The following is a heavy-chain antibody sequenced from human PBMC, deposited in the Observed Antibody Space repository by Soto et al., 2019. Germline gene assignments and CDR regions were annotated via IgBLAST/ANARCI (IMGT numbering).Heavy chain of an antibody. D-gene: IGHD1-26*01. CDR3: ARRGSYYDYYYGMDV. CDR2: IDPSDSCT. V-gene: IGHV5-10-1*01. Sequence: GESLKISCKGSGYNFTSYWISWVRQMPGKGLEWMRRIDPSDSCTNYSPSFQGHVTISADKSVSTAYLQWSSLKASDTAMYYCARRGSYYDYYYGMDVWGQGTTVTVSS. CDR1: GYNFTSYW. J-gene: IGHJ6*02.